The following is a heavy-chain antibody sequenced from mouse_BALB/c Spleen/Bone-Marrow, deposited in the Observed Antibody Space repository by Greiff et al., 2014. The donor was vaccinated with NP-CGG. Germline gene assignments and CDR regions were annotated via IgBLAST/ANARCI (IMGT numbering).Heavy chain of an antibody. D-gene: IGHD2-14*01. V-gene: IGHV1-80*01. CDR2: IFPVNADT. CDR3: GRFGTGGFAY. Sequence: VQLQQSGAELVRPGSSVKISCKASGYVLTDYWVNWLRQRPGKGLEWIGQIFPVNADTNYKANFKDKVTLTAYKSSTTAYMQLNNLTSKDSAVYFCGRFGTGGFAYWGQGTLVTVSA. J-gene: IGHJ3*01. CDR1: GYVLTDYW.